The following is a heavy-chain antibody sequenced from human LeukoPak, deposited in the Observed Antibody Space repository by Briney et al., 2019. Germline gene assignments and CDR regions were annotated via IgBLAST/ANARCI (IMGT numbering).Heavy chain of an antibody. CDR3: ARDLVVVPAASFDP. V-gene: IGHV1-2*02. CDR2: INPNSGGT. CDR1: GYTFTSYG. J-gene: IGHJ5*02. D-gene: IGHD2-2*01. Sequence: GASVKVSCKASGYTFTSYGISWVRQAPGQGLEWMGWINPNSGGTNYAQKFQGRVTMTRDTSISTAYMELSRLRSDDTAVYYCARDLVVVPAASFDPWGQGTLVTVSS.